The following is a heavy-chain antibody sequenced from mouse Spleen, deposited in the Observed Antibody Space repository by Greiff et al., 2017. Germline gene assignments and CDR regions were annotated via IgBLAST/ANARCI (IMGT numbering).Heavy chain of an antibody. CDR1: GYTFTDYE. CDR2: IDPETGGT. D-gene: IGHD2-3*01. J-gene: IGHJ2*01. Sequence: QVQLKQSGAELVRPGASVTLSCKASGYTFTDYEMHWVKQTPVHGLEWIGAIDPETGGTAYNQKFKGKAILTADKSSSTAYMELRSLTSEDSAVYYCTRKGDGYPDYWGQGTTLTVSS. V-gene: IGHV1-15*01. CDR3: TRKGDGYPDY.